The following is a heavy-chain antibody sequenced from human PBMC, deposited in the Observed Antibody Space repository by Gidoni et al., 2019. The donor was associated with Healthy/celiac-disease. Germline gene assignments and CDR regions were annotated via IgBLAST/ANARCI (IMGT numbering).Heavy chain of an antibody. CDR2: ISAYNGNT. Sequence: QVQLVQSGADVKKPGASVKVSFNASGYTFTSYGISWLRQAPGQGLEWMGWISAYNGNTNYEKKLQGRVTMTTDTSTRTAYRELRSLRSDDTAVYYCARGAGDGWYPLDYWGQGTLVTVSS. D-gene: IGHD6-19*01. CDR3: ARGAGDGWYPLDY. V-gene: IGHV1-18*01. CDR1: GYTFTSYG. J-gene: IGHJ4*02.